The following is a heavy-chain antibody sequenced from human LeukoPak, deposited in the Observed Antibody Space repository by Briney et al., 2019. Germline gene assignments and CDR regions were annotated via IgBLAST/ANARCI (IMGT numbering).Heavy chain of an antibody. V-gene: IGHV3-21*01. D-gene: IGHD3-10*01. Sequence: GGSLRLSCAASGFTFSSYSMNWVRQAPGKGLEWVSSISSSSSYIYYADSVKGRFTISRDNAKNSLYLQMNSLRAEDTAVYYCALRGGMVRGVKWFDPWGQGTLVTASS. J-gene: IGHJ5*02. CDR3: ALRGGMVRGVKWFDP. CDR1: GFTFSSYS. CDR2: ISSSSSYI.